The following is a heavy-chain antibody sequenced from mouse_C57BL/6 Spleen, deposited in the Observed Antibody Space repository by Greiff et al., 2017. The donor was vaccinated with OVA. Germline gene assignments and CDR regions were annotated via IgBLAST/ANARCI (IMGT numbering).Heavy chain of an antibody. J-gene: IGHJ2*01. CDR3: ARRWLLRIFDY. V-gene: IGHV1-82*01. Sequence: QVHVKQSGPELVKPGASVKISCKASGYAFSSSWMNWVKQRPGKGLEWIGRIYPGDGDTNYNGKFKGKATLTADKSSSTAYMQLSSLTSEDSAVYFCARRWLLRIFDYWGQGTTLTVSS. CDR2: IYPGDGDT. CDR1: GYAFSSSW. D-gene: IGHD2-3*01.